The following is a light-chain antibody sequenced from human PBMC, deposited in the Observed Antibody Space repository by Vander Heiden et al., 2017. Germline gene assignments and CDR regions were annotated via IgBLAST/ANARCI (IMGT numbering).Light chain of an antibody. V-gene: IGLV1-40*01. CDR3: QSYDSSLSGV. Sequence: TISCTGSSSNIGAGYDVHWYQQLPGTAPKLLIYGNSNRPSGVPDRSSGAKSGTSASLAITGLQAEDEADYYCQSYDSSLSGVFGGGTKLTVL. J-gene: IGLJ3*02. CDR1: SSNIGAGYD. CDR2: GNS.